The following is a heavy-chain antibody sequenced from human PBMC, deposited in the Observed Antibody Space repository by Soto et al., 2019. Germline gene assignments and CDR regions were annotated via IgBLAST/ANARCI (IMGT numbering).Heavy chain of an antibody. J-gene: IGHJ4*02. D-gene: IGHD2-8*01. Sequence: EVQLLESGGGWLQPGGSLRLPWAACGFTFTGFVLTWFRRAPGEGLEWVSTVSGGGDGTYYEASWKGRFTISRDVSKNTLYLQMNSLRADDTAVYFCARSGYCSTGKCSAFDYWGQGTLVTVSS. CDR2: VSGGGDGT. CDR1: GFTFTGFV. V-gene: IGHV3-23*01. CDR3: ARSGYCSTGKCSAFDY.